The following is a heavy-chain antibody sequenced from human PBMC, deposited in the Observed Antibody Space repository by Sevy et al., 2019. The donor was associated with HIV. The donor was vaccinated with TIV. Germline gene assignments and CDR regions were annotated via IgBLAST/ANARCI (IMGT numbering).Heavy chain of an antibody. CDR2: TWYASKWYN. CDR3: ARQKNSGFDV. CDR1: GDSVSRTDVA. D-gene: IGHD6-19*01. Sequence: KQSQTLSITCAISGDSVSRTDVAWNWIRQSPSRGLEWLGRTWYASKWYNDYAISVKSRLTINPDTTRNQVSLHLSSVTPEDTAVYYCARQKNSGFDVWGQGTVVTVSS. J-gene: IGHJ3*01. V-gene: IGHV6-1*01.